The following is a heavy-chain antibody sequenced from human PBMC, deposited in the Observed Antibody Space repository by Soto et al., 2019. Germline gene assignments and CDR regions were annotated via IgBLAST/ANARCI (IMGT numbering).Heavy chain of an antibody. V-gene: IGHV3-23*01. CDR2: ISGSADST. Sequence: EVQLLESGGGLVQPGGSLRLSCAASGFTFSSFALNWVRQAPGKGLEWVSIISGSADSTFYADSVKGRFTISRDNSKKMVSLQINSLRAEDTAVYYCAKPRGAMIYAISVYGMDVWGQGTTVTVSS. CDR3: AKPRGAMIYAISVYGMDV. D-gene: IGHD2-8*01. CDR1: GFTFSSFA. J-gene: IGHJ6*02.